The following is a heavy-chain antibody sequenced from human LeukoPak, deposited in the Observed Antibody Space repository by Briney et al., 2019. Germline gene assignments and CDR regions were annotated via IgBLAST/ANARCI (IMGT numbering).Heavy chain of an antibody. CDR3: AKADYYDSSGHPGY. Sequence: PGGSLRLSCAASGFTFSSYTMSWIRQAPGKGLEWVSAISGSGGSTYYADSVKGRFTISRDNSKNTLYLQMNSLRAEDTVVYYCAKADYYDSSGHPGYWGQGTLVTVSS. CDR1: GFTFSSYT. V-gene: IGHV3-23*01. J-gene: IGHJ4*02. D-gene: IGHD3-22*01. CDR2: ISGSGGST.